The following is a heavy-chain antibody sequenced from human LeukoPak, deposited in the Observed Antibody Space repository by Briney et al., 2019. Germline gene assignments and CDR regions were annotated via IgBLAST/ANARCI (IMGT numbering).Heavy chain of an antibody. CDR3: ARPFVGATKLRAFDI. J-gene: IGHJ3*02. Sequence: PSETLSLTCTVSGGSISSGGYYWSWIRQPPGKGLEWIGEINHSGSTNYNPSLKSRVTISVDTSKNQFSLKLSSVTAADTAVYYCARPFVGATKLRAFDIWGQGTMVTVSS. CDR1: GGSISSGGYY. V-gene: IGHV4-39*07. CDR2: INHSGST. D-gene: IGHD1-26*01.